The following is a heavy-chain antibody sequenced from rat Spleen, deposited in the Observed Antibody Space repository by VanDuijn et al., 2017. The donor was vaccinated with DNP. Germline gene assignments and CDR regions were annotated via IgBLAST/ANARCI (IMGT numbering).Heavy chain of an antibody. D-gene: IGHD4-3*01. Sequence: EVQLVESGGDLVQPGRSLKLFCAASGFTFSDYYMAWIRQAPAKGLEWVAYIGSAAYAPYYGDSVKGRFTISRDNAKNTLYLQMNSLRSEDMATYYCVRWNSGHFDYWGQGVMVPVSS. V-gene: IGHV5-22*01. CDR1: GFTFSDYY. CDR2: IGSAAYAP. CDR3: VRWNSGHFDY. J-gene: IGHJ2*01.